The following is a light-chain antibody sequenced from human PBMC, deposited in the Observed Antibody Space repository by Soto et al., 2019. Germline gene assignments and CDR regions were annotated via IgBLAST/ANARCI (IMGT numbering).Light chain of an antibody. CDR3: CSYVGSSSPAI. J-gene: IGLJ2*01. CDR1: SSDVASYDL. CDR2: EGT. Sequence: QSALTQPASVSGSPGQSITISCTGSSSDVASYDLVSWYQQHPGKTPKLMIYEGTKRPSGVSDRVSGSNSGNTASLTISGLQAEDEADYYCCSYVGSSSPAIFGGGTKLTVL. V-gene: IGLV2-23*01.